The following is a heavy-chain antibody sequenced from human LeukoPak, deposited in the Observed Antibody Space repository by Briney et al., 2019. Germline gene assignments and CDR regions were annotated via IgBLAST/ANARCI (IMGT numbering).Heavy chain of an antibody. D-gene: IGHD3-10*01. Sequence: PGESLRLSCAASGFTFSSYEMNWVRQAPGKGLELVSYISSSGSTIYYADSVKGRFTISRDNAKNSLYLQMNSLRAEDTAVYYCAREERWFGELFTWFDPRGQGTLVTVSS. J-gene: IGHJ5*02. CDR1: GFTFSSYE. CDR2: ISSSGSTI. CDR3: AREERWFGELFTWFDP. V-gene: IGHV3-48*03.